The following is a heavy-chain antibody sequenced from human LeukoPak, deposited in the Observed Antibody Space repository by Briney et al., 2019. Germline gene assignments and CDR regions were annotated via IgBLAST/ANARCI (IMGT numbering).Heavy chain of an antibody. Sequence: SETLSLTCAVYGGSFSGYYWSWIRQPPGKGLEWIGEINHSGSTNYNPSLKSRVTISVDTSKNQFSLKLSSVTAADTAVYYCARFFMVRGVLSDYWGQGTLVTVSS. CDR2: INHSGST. CDR3: ARFFMVRGVLSDY. D-gene: IGHD3-10*01. J-gene: IGHJ4*02. CDR1: GGSFSGYY. V-gene: IGHV4-34*01.